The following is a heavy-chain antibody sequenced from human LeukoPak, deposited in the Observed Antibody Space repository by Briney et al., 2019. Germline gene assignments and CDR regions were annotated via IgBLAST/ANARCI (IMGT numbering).Heavy chain of an antibody. CDR3: ARAVRAREAGRTWLQLPYYYMDV. CDR1: GYTFTSYD. J-gene: IGHJ6*03. V-gene: IGHV1-8*03. Sequence: GASVKVSCKASGYTFTSYDINWVRQATGQGLEWMGWMNPNSGNTGYAQKFQGRVTITRNTSISTAYMELSSLRSEDTAVYYCARAVRAREAGRTWLQLPYYYMDVWGKGTTVTISS. D-gene: IGHD5-24*01. CDR2: MNPNSGNT.